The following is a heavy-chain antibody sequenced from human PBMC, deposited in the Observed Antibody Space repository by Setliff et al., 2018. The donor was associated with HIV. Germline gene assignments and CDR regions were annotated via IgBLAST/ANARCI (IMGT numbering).Heavy chain of an antibody. CDR2: VYLSGSI. D-gene: IGHD4-17*01. Sequence: SETLSLTCTVSGGSISNDYWGWVRQPPGKGLEWIGFVYLSGSITYNPSLKSRVTISIDRSKNEFSLKLSSGTAADTALYYCARDRDYGGNRDAFDIWGQGIMVTVSS. CDR1: GGSISNDY. J-gene: IGHJ3*02. V-gene: IGHV4-59*01. CDR3: ARDRDYGGNRDAFDI.